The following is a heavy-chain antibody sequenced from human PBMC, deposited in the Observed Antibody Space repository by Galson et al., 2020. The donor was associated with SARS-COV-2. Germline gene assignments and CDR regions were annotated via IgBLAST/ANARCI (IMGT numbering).Heavy chain of an antibody. CDR2: ISYDGSNK. CDR1: GFTFSSYG. D-gene: IGHD5-12*01. CDR3: AGWLGRVYGMDV. Sequence: TGGSLRLSCAASGFTFSSYGMHWVRPAPGKGLEWVAVISYDGSNKYYADSVKGRFTISRDNSKNTLYLQMNSLRAEDTAVYYCAGWLGRVYGMDVWGQGTTVTVSS. J-gene: IGHJ6*02. V-gene: IGHV3-30*03.